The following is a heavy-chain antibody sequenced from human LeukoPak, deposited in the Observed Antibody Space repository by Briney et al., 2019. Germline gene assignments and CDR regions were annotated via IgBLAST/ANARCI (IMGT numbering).Heavy chain of an antibody. J-gene: IGHJ5*02. V-gene: IGHV1-2*02. D-gene: IGHD3-10*01. CDR1: GYTFTGYY. CDR2: INPNSGGT. CDR3: ARGRVRYYGSGSYYNVNWFDP. Sequence: ASVKVSCKASGYTFTGYYMHWVRQAPGQGLEWMGWINPNSGGTNYAQKFQGRVTMTRDTSISTAYMELSRLRSDDTAVYYCARGRVRYYGSGSYYNVNWFDPWGQGTLVTVSS.